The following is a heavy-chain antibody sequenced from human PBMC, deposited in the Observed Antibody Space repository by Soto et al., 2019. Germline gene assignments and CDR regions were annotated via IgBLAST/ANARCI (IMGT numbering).Heavy chain of an antibody. CDR3: ARVVVVPAAAIDY. V-gene: IGHV3-21*01. CDR2: ISSSSSYI. Sequence: EVQLVESGGGLVKPGGSLRLSCAASGFTFSSYSMNWVRQAPGKGLEWVSSISSSSSYIYYADSVKGRFTISRDNAKNSLYLQMNSLRAEDTAVYYCARVVVVPAAAIDYWGQGTLVTVSS. J-gene: IGHJ4*02. D-gene: IGHD2-2*01. CDR1: GFTFSSYS.